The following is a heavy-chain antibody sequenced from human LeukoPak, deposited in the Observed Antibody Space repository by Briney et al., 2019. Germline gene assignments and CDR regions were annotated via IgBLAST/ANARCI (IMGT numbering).Heavy chain of an antibody. Sequence: PSETLSLTCTVSGGSISSYYWSWIRQPPGKGLEWIGYIYYSGSTNYNPSLKSRVTISVDTSKNQFSLKLSSVTAADTAVYYCARGSTGYSGSWYRYWGQGTLVTVSS. CDR1: GGSISSYY. J-gene: IGHJ4*02. D-gene: IGHD6-13*01. V-gene: IGHV4-59*01. CDR3: ARGSTGYSGSWYRY. CDR2: IYYSGST.